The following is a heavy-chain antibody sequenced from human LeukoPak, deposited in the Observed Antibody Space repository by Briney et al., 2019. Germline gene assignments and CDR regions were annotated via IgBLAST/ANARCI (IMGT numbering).Heavy chain of an antibody. V-gene: IGHV3-23*01. Sequence: GGSLRLSCAASGFTFRSYAMSWVRQAPGKGLEWVSAISGSGGSTYYADSVKGRFTISRDNSKNTLYLQMNSLRAEDTAVYYCAKGPRSSTSCYNYWGQGTLVTVSS. CDR3: AKGPRSSTSCYNY. J-gene: IGHJ4*02. CDR2: ISGSGGST. D-gene: IGHD2-2*02. CDR1: GFTFRSYA.